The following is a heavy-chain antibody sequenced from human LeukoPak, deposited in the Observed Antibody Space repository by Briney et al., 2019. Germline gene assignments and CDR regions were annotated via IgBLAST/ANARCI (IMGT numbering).Heavy chain of an antibody. CDR3: ARQRQQLVLDY. CDR2: IYHSGST. J-gene: IGHJ4*02. D-gene: IGHD6-13*01. V-gene: IGHV4-38-2*02. CDR1: GYSISSGYY. Sequence: PSETLSLTCTVSGYSISSGYYWGWIRQPPGKGLEWIGSIYHSGSTYYNPSLKSRVTISVDTSKNQFSLKLSSVTAADTAVYYCARQRQQLVLDYWGQGTLVTVSS.